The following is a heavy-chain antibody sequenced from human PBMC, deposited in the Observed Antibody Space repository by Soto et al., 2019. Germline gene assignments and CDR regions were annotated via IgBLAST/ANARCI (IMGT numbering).Heavy chain of an antibody. J-gene: IGHJ4*02. V-gene: IGHV3-23*01. Sequence: PGGSLRLSCAASGFTFSSYAMSWVRQAPGKGLEWVSAISGSGGSTYYADSVKGRFTISRDNAKNSLYMQMNSLRAEDTAVYYCARVATSGTGPDSWGQGTLVTVSS. D-gene: IGHD6-13*01. CDR1: GFTFSSYA. CDR2: ISGSGGST. CDR3: ARVATSGTGPDS.